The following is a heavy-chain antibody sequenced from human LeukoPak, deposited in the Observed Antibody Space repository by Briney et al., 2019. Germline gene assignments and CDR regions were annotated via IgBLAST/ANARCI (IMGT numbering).Heavy chain of an antibody. CDR1: GGTFSSYA. CDR3: ARGDTLIRGVNYGLDV. D-gene: IGHD3-10*01. V-gene: IGHV1-18*01. Sequence: ASVKVSCKASGGTFSSYAISWVRQAPGQGLEWMGWISSNNGNTKYAQKLRGRVTMTTDTSTSTAYMDLRGLTSDDTAVYYCARGDTLIRGVNYGLDVWGQGTTVTVSS. CDR2: ISSNNGNT. J-gene: IGHJ6*02.